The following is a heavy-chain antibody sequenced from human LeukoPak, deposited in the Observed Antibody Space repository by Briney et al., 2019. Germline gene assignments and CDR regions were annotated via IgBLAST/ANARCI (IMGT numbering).Heavy chain of an antibody. V-gene: IGHV4-59*01. CDR1: GDSISSYY. CDR2: IYDRGST. Sequence: PSEILSLTCTVSGDSISSYYWSWIRQPPGKGLEWIGYIYDRGSTNYNPSLKSRVTISLDTSKNQFSLKLRSVTAADTALYYCARGNPVATTGTKGGWFDPWGQGTLVTVSS. J-gene: IGHJ5*02. D-gene: IGHD1-1*01. CDR3: ARGNPVATTGTKGGWFDP.